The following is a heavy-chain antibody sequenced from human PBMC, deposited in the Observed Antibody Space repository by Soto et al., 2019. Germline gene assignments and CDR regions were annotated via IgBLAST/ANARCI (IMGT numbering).Heavy chain of an antibody. V-gene: IGHV6-1*01. J-gene: IGHJ4*02. CDR2: TYYRSKWYN. Sequence: QVQLQQSGPGLVKPSPTLSLTCAISGDSVSSNSAAWNWIRQSPSRGLEWLGRTYYRSKWYNDYAVSVKSRITINPDTSKNQFSLQLNSVTPEDTAVYYCAREGWPKDYSSSWIDYWGQGTLVTVSS. CDR3: AREGWPKDYSSSWIDY. D-gene: IGHD6-13*01. CDR1: GDSVSSNSAA.